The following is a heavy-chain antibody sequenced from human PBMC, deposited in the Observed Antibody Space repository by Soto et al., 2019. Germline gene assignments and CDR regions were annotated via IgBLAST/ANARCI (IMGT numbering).Heavy chain of an antibody. J-gene: IGHJ4*02. CDR1: GFTFSHYG. CDR2: ISYDGSNK. Sequence: QVQLVESGGGVVQPGRSLRLSCAASGFTFSHYGIHWVRQAPGKGLEWLAVISYDGSNKHYADSVKGRFTASRDNSKNTLYLQMNSLRAEDTAVYFCARYSGKYQGPIDYWGQGTLLTVSS. V-gene: IGHV3-30*03. CDR3: ARYSGKYQGPIDY. D-gene: IGHD1-26*01.